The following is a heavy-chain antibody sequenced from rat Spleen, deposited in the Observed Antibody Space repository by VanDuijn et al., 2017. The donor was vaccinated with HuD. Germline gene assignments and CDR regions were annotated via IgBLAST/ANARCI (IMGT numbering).Heavy chain of an antibody. CDR2: MWSHGGT. CDR3: ARGSAFFDY. D-gene: IGHD3-3*01. Sequence: GPGLEWMGVMWSHGGTDYNSAIKSRLSISRDTSKSQVFLKMNSPENEDTAMYFCARGSAFFDYWGQGVMVTVSS. J-gene: IGHJ2*01. V-gene: IGHV2-47*01.